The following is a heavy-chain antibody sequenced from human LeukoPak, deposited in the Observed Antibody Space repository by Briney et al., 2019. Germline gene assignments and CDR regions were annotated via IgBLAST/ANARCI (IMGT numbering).Heavy chain of an antibody. J-gene: IGHJ4*02. Sequence: PGGSLRLSCLGSGFGFSNYWMTWLRQAPGEGLEWVANIKEDGSVIYYADSVKGRFTISRDNAKNSVYLQMNSVRVEDTALYYCATGRWFGEFAGSAFEDWGQGTLVTVSS. CDR3: ATGRWFGEFAGSAFED. D-gene: IGHD3-10*01. CDR2: IKEDGSVI. CDR1: GFGFSNYW. V-gene: IGHV3-7*01.